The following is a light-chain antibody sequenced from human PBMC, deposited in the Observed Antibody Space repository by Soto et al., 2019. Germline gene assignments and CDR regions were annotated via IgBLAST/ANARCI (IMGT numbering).Light chain of an antibody. J-gene: IGLJ1*01. CDR3: CTATCSHSLYV. CDR2: DVS. V-gene: IGLV2-11*02. Sequence: QSVLTQPRSGSGAPGQSVTISFTGTSTDVGGYNYVSWYQQHPGKVPKLMIYDVSKRPSGVPDRFSGSKSGNTASLTISGLQADVDADDYGCTATCSHSLYVVVRVSNVPV. CDR1: STDVGGYNY.